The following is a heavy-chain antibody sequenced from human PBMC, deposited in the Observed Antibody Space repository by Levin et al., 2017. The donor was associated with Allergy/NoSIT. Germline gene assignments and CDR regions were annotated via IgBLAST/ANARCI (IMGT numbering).Heavy chain of an antibody. CDR3: GGEGLVTGTRAFDL. Sequence: GESLKISCAASDFSVSKRYISWVRQVPGKGLEWVSIVYGSGRTNYAASVKGRFTISRDNSKNAVDLQMNSLRAEDSAVHYCGGEGLVTGTRAFDLWGRGTRVSVSS. CDR1: DFSVSKRY. CDR2: VYGSGRT. V-gene: IGHV3-53*01. D-gene: IGHD1-7*01. J-gene: IGHJ3*01.